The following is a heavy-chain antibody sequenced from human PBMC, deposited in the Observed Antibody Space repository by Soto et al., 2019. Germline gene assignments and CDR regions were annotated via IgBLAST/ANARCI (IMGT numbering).Heavy chain of an antibody. V-gene: IGHV3-30-3*01. CDR1: GFTFSSYA. Sequence: PGGSLRLSCAASGFTFSSYAMHWVRQAPGKGLEWVAVIPYDGSTKYYADSVKGRFTISRDNSKNTLYLQMNSLRAEDTAVYYCARDYYRFNSGYGFSMDVWGQGTTVTVSS. CDR3: ARDYYRFNSGYGFSMDV. J-gene: IGHJ6*02. CDR2: IPYDGSTK. D-gene: IGHD5-12*01.